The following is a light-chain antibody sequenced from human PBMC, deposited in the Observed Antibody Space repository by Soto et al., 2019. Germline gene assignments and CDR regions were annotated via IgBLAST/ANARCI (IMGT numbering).Light chain of an antibody. CDR3: SSYTTCVRV. J-gene: IGLJ1*01. CDR1: TSDVGRYTH. V-gene: IGLV2-8*01. Sequence: QSALAQPPSASGSPGQSVTIPCPGTTSDVGRYTHGLWYRQYPGKVPTFLSCEGTRRPSGGPHRISGSKSGNTASLTVSGPQIDDDADYYCSSYTTCVRVSGTGTKVTV. CDR2: EGT.